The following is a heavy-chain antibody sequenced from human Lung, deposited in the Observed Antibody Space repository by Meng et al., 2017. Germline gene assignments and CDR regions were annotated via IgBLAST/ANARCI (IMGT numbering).Heavy chain of an antibody. J-gene: IGHJ4*02. CDR1: GGSISSDNW. CDR2: IYHSGST. D-gene: IGHD2-21*01. CDR3: TKNDFYCLGY. Sequence: QVQLKGPGPGLVKPSGTLSLTCAVSGGSISSDNWWSWVRQPPGKGLEWIGEIYHSGSTNYNPSLKSRITISVDKPKNQFSLTLSSVTAADTAVYYCTKNDFYCLGYWGQGTLVTVSS. V-gene: IGHV4-4*02.